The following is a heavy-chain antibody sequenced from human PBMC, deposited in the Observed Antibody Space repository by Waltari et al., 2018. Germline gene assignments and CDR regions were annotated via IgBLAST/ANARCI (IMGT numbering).Heavy chain of an antibody. CDR1: GFTFSSDS. CDR2: ISSSSSYI. Sequence: EVQLVESGGGLVKPGGSLRLSCAASGFTFSSDSMKWVRPAPGKGLEWVSSISSSSSYIYYADSVKGRFTISRDNAKNSLYLQMNSLRAEDTAVYYCARDIQQDPFDYWGQGTLVTVSS. D-gene: IGHD2-15*01. CDR3: ARDIQQDPFDY. V-gene: IGHV3-21*01. J-gene: IGHJ4*02.